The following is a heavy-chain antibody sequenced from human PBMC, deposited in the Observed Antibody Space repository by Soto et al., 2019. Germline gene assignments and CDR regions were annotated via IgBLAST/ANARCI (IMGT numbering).Heavy chain of an antibody. CDR2: MYYSGST. CDR3: ARESPRDPMLRRKYYYYGMDV. D-gene: IGHD2-2*01. V-gene: IGHV4-39*07. CDR1: GGSISSSNYF. Sequence: SETLSLTCTVSGGSISSSNYFWGWIRQPPGKGLEWIGSMYYSGSTYYNPSLKSRVTISVDTSKNQFSLKLSSVTAADTAVYYCARESPRDPMLRRKYYYYGMDVWGQGTTVTVSS. J-gene: IGHJ6*02.